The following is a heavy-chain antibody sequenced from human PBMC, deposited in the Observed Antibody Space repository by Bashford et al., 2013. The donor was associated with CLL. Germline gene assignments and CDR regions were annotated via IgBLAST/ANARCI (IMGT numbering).Heavy chain of an antibody. CDR2: ISSSGSTI. CDR1: GFTFSDYY. V-gene: IGHV3-11*01. CDR3: ARDLPLAQRSIAARQSVWDV. Sequence: GSLRLSCAASGFTFSDYYMSWIRQAPGKGLEWVSYISSSGSTIYYADSVKGRFTISRDNAKNSLYLQMNSLRAEDTAVYYCARDLPLAQRSIAARQSVWDVWGQGGHGSPSP. J-gene: IGHJ6*02. D-gene: IGHD6-6*01.